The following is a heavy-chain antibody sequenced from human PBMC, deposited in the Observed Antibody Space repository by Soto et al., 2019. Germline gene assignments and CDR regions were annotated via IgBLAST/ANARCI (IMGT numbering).Heavy chain of an antibody. CDR2: IYSSGST. CDR3: AREGQYDSGGYYSPFDH. Sequence: SETLSLTCTVSGGSVSSDTHDWSWIRQPPGKRLEWIGFIYSSGSTNYNPSLKSRVTISVDTSKNQFSLRLNSVTAADTAVNYCAREGQYDSGGYYSPFDHWGQGTLGTVAS. CDR1: GGSVSSDTHD. V-gene: IGHV4-61*01. D-gene: IGHD3-22*01. J-gene: IGHJ4*02.